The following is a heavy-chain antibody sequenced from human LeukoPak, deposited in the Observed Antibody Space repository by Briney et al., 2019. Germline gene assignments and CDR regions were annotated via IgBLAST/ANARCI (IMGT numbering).Heavy chain of an antibody. V-gene: IGHV4-61*02. CDR1: GGSISSGSYY. D-gene: IGHD2-15*01. CDR3: ARVSAANYYYYMDV. J-gene: IGHJ6*03. Sequence: SEALSLTCTVSGGSISSGSYYWSWIRQPAGKGLEWIGRIYTSGSTNYNPSLKSRVTISVDTSKNQFSLKLSSVTAADTAVYYCARVSAANYYYYMDVWGKGTTVTISS. CDR2: IYTSGST.